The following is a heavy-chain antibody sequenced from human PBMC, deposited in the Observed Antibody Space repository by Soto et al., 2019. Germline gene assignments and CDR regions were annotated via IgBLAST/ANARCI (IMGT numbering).Heavy chain of an antibody. CDR3: ATDSGTSDY. Sequence: GGSLRLSCAASGFTFSTYWMSWVRQAPGKGLEWVANIKQDGSERYYVDSVKGRFTISRDNARNSMYLQMSGLRAEDTAVYYCATDSGTSDYWGQGTLVTVSS. CDR1: GFTFSTYW. V-gene: IGHV3-7*01. J-gene: IGHJ4*02. CDR2: IKQDGSER. D-gene: IGHD1-1*01.